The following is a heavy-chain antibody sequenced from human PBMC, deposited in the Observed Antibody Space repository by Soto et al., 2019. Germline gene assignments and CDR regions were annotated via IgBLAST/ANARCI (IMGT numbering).Heavy chain of an antibody. Sequence: SETLSLTCAVYGGSFSGHYWRWIRQPPGKGLEWIGEINHSGSTNYNPSLKSRVTISVDTSKNQFSLKLSSVTAADTAVYYCARDWITRVRGVIPRLGNSAFDPWGQGTLVTVS. V-gene: IGHV4-34*01. J-gene: IGHJ5*02. CDR2: INHSGST. CDR3: ARDWITRVRGVIPRLGNSAFDP. D-gene: IGHD3-10*01. CDR1: GGSFSGHY.